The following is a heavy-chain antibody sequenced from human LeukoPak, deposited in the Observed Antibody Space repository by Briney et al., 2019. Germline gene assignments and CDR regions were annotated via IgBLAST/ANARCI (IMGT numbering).Heavy chain of an antibody. CDR3: ARDGTYTDYDPDFDY. CDR1: GFTLSTYW. J-gene: IGHJ4*02. V-gene: IGHV3-7*04. CDR2: IKQDGSEK. Sequence: GGSLRLSCAASGFTLSTYWMSWVRQAPGKGLEWVANIKQDGSEKYYVDSVKGRFTISRDNAKNSLFLQMNSLRAEDTAVYYCARDGTYTDYDPDFDYWGQGTHVTASS. D-gene: IGHD5-12*01.